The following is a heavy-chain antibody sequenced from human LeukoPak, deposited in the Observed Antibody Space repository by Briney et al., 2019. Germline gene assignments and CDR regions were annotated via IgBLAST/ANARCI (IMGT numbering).Heavy chain of an antibody. J-gene: IGHJ4*02. D-gene: IGHD5-24*01. CDR1: GFTFSSYW. Sequence: PGGSLRLSCAASGFTFSSYWMGWVRLAPGKGLEWVANIKEDGTETYYVDSVKGRFTISRDNAKNSLYLQMNSLRVEDTAVYYCAKEGRSLQTYWGQGTLVTVSP. CDR3: AKEGRSLQTY. CDR2: IKEDGTET. V-gene: IGHV3-7*03.